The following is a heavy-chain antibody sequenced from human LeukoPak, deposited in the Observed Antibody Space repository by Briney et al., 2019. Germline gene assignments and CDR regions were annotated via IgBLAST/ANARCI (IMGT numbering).Heavy chain of an antibody. Sequence: GASVKVSCKTSGYAFTTYGISWMRQAPGQGLEWMGWINPYNDNTHYIQKFQGRVTMTTDTSTNSVYMELRSLRSDDTAVYYCARGHRSGGRCYPTPPDYWGQGTLVTVSS. CDR2: INPYNDNT. V-gene: IGHV1-18*01. CDR3: ARGHRSGGRCYPTPPDY. CDR1: GYAFTTYG. J-gene: IGHJ4*02. D-gene: IGHD2-15*01.